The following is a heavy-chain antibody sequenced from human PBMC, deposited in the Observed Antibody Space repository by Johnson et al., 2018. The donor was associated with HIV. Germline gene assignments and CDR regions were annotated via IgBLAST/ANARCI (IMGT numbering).Heavy chain of an antibody. CDR1: GFTFSSYA. CDR2: IWYDGSNK. V-gene: IGHV3-30*04. D-gene: IGHD3-22*01. Sequence: QMQLVESGGGVVQPGRSLRLSCAASGFTFSSYAMHWVRQAPGKGLEWVAVIWYDGSNKYYANSVKGRFIISIDNAKNSLYLQLNSLRPEDTAVYYCARDQTYYYDTSGYQGAFDIWGQGTMVSVAS. J-gene: IGHJ3*02. CDR3: ARDQTYYYDTSGYQGAFDI.